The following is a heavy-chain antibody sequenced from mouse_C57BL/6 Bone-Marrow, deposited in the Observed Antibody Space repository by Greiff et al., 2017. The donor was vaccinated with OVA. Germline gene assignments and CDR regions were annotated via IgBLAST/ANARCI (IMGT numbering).Heavy chain of an antibody. Sequence: QVQLQQSGPELVKPGASVKISCKASGYAFSSSWMNWVKQRPGKGLEWIGRIYPGDGDTNYNGKFKGKATLTADKSSSTAYMQLSILTSEDSAVYVCARILRYLRWYFDVWGTGTTVTVSS. CDR3: ARILRYLRWYFDV. J-gene: IGHJ1*03. CDR2: IYPGDGDT. V-gene: IGHV1-82*01. D-gene: IGHD1-1*01. CDR1: GYAFSSSW.